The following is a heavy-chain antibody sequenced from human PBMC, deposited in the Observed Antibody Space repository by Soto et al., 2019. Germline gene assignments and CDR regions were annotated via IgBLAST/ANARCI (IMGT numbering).Heavy chain of an antibody. CDR1: GFTFSNAW. V-gene: IGHV3-15*01. CDR3: TTIRRDSGSYRL. J-gene: IGHJ4*02. Sequence: GGSLRLSCAASGFTFSNAWMSWVRQAPGKGLEWVGRIKSKTDGGTTDYAAPVKGRFTISRDDSKNTLYLQMNSLKTEDTAVYYCTTIRRDSGSYRLWGQGTLVTVSS. D-gene: IGHD5-12*01. CDR2: IKSKTDGGTT.